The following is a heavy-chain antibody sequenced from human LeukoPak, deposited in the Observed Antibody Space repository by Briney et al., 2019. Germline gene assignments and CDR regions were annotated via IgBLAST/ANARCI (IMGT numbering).Heavy chain of an antibody. CDR3: ARDLNGVIDY. CDR1: GYTFTGYY. J-gene: IGHJ4*02. CDR2: INPNSGGT. V-gene: IGHV1-2*02. D-gene: IGHD2-8*01. Sequence: ASVKVSCKASGYTFTGYYMHWVRQAPGQGLEWMGWINPNSGGTNYAQNFQGRVTMTRDTSINTVYMELSRLRFDDTAVYYCARDLNGVIDYWGQGTLVTVSS.